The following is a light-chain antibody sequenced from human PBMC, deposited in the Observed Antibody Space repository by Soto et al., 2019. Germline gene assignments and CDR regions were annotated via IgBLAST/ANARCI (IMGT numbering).Light chain of an antibody. V-gene: IGKV1-17*01. CDR2: LAS. J-gene: IGKJ3*01. CDR1: QGIRND. CDR3: LQHNSYPLT. Sequence: DIQRTQSPSSLSASLGDRFTITCRASQGIRNDLGWYQQRPGKAPKRLIYLASSLQSGVPSRFSGSGSGTEFPLTISRLQPEDSATYYCLQHNSYPLTFGPGTKVDIK.